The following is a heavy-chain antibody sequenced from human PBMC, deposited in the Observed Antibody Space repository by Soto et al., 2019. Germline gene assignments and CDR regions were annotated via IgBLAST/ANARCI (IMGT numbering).Heavy chain of an antibody. CDR2: IIPILGLT. Sequence: QVQLVQSGAEVRKPGSSVKVSCKASGDTFDSYTLSWVRQAPGQGLEWMGRIIPILGLTNYALRFQGRVTLTADMSTSTAYMELSGLRSGDTAIYFCARDSYYYVSSKGGGYWGQGTLVTVSS. V-gene: IGHV1-69*08. D-gene: IGHD3-10*01. CDR3: ARDSYYYVSSKGGGY. CDR1: GDTFDSYT. J-gene: IGHJ4*02.